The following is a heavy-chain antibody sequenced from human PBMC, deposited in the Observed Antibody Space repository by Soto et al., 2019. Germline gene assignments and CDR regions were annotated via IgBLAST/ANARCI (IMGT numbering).Heavy chain of an antibody. CDR1: GYTFTSYD. CDR3: ARVDRYYYDSSGYFLDAFDI. CDR2: MNPNSGNT. J-gene: IGHJ3*02. V-gene: IGHV1-8*01. D-gene: IGHD3-22*01. Sequence: GASVKVSCKASGYTFTSYDINWVRQATGQGLEWMGWMNPNSGNTGYAQKFQGRVTMTRNTSISTAYMELSSLRSEDTAVYYCARVDRYYYDSSGYFLDAFDIWGQGTMVTVSS.